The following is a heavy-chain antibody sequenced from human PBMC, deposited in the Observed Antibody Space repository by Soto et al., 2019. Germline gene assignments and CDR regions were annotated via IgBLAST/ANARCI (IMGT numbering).Heavy chain of an antibody. CDR3: AVRGVLSGTLFDY. CDR1: GYTLTELS. CDR2: FDPEDGET. Sequence: ASVKVSCKVSGYTLTELSMHWVRQAPGKGLEWMGGFDPEDGETIYAQKFQGRVTMTEDTSTETADMELSSLRSEDRAVYYCAVRGVLSGTLFDYWGQGTLVTVSS. V-gene: IGHV1-24*01. J-gene: IGHJ4*02. D-gene: IGHD3-10*01.